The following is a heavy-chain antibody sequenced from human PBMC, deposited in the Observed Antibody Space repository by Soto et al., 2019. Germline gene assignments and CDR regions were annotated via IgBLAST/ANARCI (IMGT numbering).Heavy chain of an antibody. J-gene: IGHJ4*02. Sequence: GASVNVSCKASGYTFTSYGISWVRQAPGQGLEWMGWISAYNGNTNYAQKLQGRVTMTTDTSTSTAYMELRSLRSDDTAVYYCARALGKYYDFWSGYSTQFDYWGQGTLVTVSS. V-gene: IGHV1-18*01. CDR1: GYTFTSYG. CDR3: ARALGKYYDFWSGYSTQFDY. CDR2: ISAYNGNT. D-gene: IGHD3-3*01.